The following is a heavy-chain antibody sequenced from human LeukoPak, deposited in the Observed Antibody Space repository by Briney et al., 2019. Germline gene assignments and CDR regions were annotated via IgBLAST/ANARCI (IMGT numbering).Heavy chain of an antibody. D-gene: IGHD2-21*01. Sequence: GGSLRLSCEASGFIFSSYVMGWVRQAPGKGLEWVSSISVGGGDTFTADSVKGRFTITRENSKNTLYLQMMGLRVEDTAIYYCARLNLGEMAYFDSWGQGILVTVSS. V-gene: IGHV3-23*01. J-gene: IGHJ4*02. CDR2: ISVGGGDT. CDR1: GFIFSSYV. CDR3: ARLNLGEMAYFDS.